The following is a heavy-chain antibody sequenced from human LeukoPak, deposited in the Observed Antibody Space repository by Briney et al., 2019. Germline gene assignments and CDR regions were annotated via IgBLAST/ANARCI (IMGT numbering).Heavy chain of an antibody. CDR3: AKKSGTDCSGGSCYYFDY. CDR1: GFTFDDYA. J-gene: IGHJ4*02. D-gene: IGHD2-15*01. V-gene: IGHV3-43*02. CDR2: ISGDGLST. Sequence: GRSLRLSCAASGFTFDDYAMHWVRQAPGKGLEWVSTISGDGLSTYYADSVKGRFTISRDNSRNSLYLQMNSLRTEDTAFYYCAKKSGTDCSGGSCYYFDYWGQGTLVTVSS.